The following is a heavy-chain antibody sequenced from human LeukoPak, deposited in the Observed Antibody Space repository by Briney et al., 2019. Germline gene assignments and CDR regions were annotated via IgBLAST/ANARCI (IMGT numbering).Heavy chain of an antibody. V-gene: IGHV3-64*04. J-gene: IGHJ4*02. D-gene: IGHD3-10*01. CDR1: GFTFSSYA. Sequence: GGSLRLSCSASGFTFSSYAMHWVRQAPGKGLEYVSAISSNGGSTYYADSVKGRFTISRDNSKNTLYLQMNSLRAEDTAVYYCAKEALLWFGELLWVDYWGQGTLVTVSS. CDR3: AKEALLWFGELLWVDY. CDR2: ISSNGGST.